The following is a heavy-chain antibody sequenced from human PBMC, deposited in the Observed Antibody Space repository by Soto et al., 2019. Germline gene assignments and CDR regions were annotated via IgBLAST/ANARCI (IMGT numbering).Heavy chain of an antibody. CDR1: GFTFSSYA. CDR2: ITGSGGSA. V-gene: IGHV3-23*01. Sequence: EVQLLESGGGLVQPGESLRLSCAASGFTFSSYAMSWVRLAPGRGLEWVSGITGSGGSAYYADSVQGRFTISRDNYKHTLYLQMSSLRAEDTAVYYCAKDGSGGWVHYNFDILGQGTMVTVSS. D-gene: IGHD2-15*01. J-gene: IGHJ3*02. CDR3: AKDGSGGWVHYNFDI.